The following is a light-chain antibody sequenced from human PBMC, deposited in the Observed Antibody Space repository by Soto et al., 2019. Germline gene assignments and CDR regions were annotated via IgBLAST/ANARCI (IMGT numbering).Light chain of an antibody. CDR2: DAS. V-gene: IGKV1-5*01. Sequence: DIQMTQSPSTLSASVGDRVTITCRASQSITIWLAWYQQKPGKAPKLLIFDASSLESGDPSRFSGSGSGTEFTLTISSLQPDDFATHYCQHYNSYSWTFGQGTKVEIK. CDR1: QSITIW. CDR3: QHYNSYSWT. J-gene: IGKJ1*01.